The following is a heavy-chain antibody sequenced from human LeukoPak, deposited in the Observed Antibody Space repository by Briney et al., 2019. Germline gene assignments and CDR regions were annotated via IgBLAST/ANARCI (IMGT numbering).Heavy chain of an antibody. CDR3: ARDVRGCGGDFDDCEYYYNGMDV. V-gene: IGHV4-59*12. Sequence: SETLSLTCTVSGGSISSYYWSWIRQPPGKGLEWIGYIYYSGGTNYNPSLKSRVTISVDTSKNQFSLKLSTVTAADTAIYYCARDVRGCGGDFDDCEYYYNGMDVWGQGTTVTVSS. CDR1: GGSISSYY. D-gene: IGHD2-21*02. J-gene: IGHJ6*02. CDR2: IYYSGGT.